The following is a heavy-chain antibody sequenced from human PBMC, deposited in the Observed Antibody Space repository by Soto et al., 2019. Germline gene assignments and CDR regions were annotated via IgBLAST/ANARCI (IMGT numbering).Heavy chain of an antibody. CDR1: GFTFSDYA. CDR2: IWHDGTNE. CDR3: ARPALLVTTFDY. V-gene: IGHV3-33*01. D-gene: IGHD4-17*01. Sequence: EQLVESGGGVVQPGRSLRLSCAASGFTFSDYAMHWVRQAPGKGLEWVAVIWHDGTNEYYADSVKGRFTISRDNSKNTLYLQMNSLRAADTAVYYCARPALLVTTFDYWGQGTLVTVSS. J-gene: IGHJ4*02.